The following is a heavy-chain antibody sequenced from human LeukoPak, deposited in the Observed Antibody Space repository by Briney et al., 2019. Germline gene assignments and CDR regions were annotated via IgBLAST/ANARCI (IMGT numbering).Heavy chain of an antibody. Sequence: PSETLSLTCTVSGGSISSYYWSWLWLPPGKGLERIGYIYTSGSTNYNPSLKSRVTISVDTTKNQFSLKLSYVTAADTAVYYCARGGYSYGYDDDFDYWGQGTLVTVSS. V-gene: IGHV4-59*01. CDR3: ARGGYSYGYDDDFDY. J-gene: IGHJ4*02. D-gene: IGHD5-18*01. CDR1: GGSISSYY. CDR2: IYTSGST.